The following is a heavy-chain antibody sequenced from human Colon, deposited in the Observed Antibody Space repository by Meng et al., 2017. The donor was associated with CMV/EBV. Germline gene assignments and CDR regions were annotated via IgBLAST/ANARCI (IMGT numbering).Heavy chain of an antibody. CDR2: IKQDGSET. CDR1: GMTLSSYW. CDR3: ARGQLWLDS. J-gene: IGHJ5*01. Sequence: GGSLRLSCAASGMTLSSYWMTWVRQAPGKGLEWVANIKQDGSETSYVDSVKGRFTISRDNANNSLYLQMNILRAEDTAVYYCARGQLWLDSWGQGTLVTVSS. V-gene: IGHV3-7*04. D-gene: IGHD3-10*01.